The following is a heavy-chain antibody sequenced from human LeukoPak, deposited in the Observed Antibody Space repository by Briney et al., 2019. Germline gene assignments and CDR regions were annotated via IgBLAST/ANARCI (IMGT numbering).Heavy chain of an antibody. CDR1: GASFSGYY. J-gene: IGHJ6*02. Sequence: SETLSLTCGVGGASFSGYYWTWIRQPPGKVLEWIGEISHAGTTYYNPSLKSRVTISLDTSENQFSLKLSSVTAADTAVYYCARGRPSYYYYGMDVWGQGTTVTVSS. CDR2: ISHAGTT. V-gene: IGHV4-34*01. CDR3: ARGRPSYYYYGMDV.